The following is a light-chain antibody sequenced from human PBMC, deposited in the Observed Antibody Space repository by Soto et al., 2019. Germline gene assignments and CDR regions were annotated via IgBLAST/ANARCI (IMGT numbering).Light chain of an antibody. CDR1: QSVDSR. Sequence: ETVMTQSPAVLSVSPGERATLSCRASQSVDSRLAWYQQKPGQAPRLLIYGASTRATGIPARFSGGGSGTEFTLTISSLQSEDSAIYYCQQFSDSPPERTFGQGTKVEVK. CDR2: GAS. J-gene: IGKJ1*01. V-gene: IGKV3-15*01. CDR3: QQFSDSPPERT.